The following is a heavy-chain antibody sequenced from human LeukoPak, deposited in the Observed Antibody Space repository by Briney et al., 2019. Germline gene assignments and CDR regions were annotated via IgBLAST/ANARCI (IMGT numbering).Heavy chain of an antibody. V-gene: IGHV4-30-2*01. CDR3: ARGNDYGASRSFDY. D-gene: IGHD4-17*01. Sequence: SQTLSLTCAVSGGSISSGGYSWSWIRQPPGKGLEWIGYIYHSGSTYYNPSLKSRVTISVDRSKNQFSLKLSSVTAADTAVYSCARGNDYGASRSFDYWGQGTLVTVSS. CDR2: IYHSGST. CDR1: GGSISSGGYS. J-gene: IGHJ4*02.